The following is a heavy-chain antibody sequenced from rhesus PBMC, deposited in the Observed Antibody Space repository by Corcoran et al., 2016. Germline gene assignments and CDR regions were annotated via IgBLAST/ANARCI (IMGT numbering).Heavy chain of an antibody. V-gene: IGHV3-8*01. D-gene: IGHD6-31*01. CDR2: ITTGGGST. CDR3: ARESEAAGYFDY. J-gene: IGHJ4*01. CDR1: GFTFGSYY. Sequence: EVQLVESGGGLVQPGGSLRLSCTGSGFTFGSYYMYWVRQAPGKGLEWVSAITTGGGSTWYTYSVNGRFTISKENAKNTQYLQMDSLRAEDTAVYDCARESEAAGYFDYWGQGVLVTVSS.